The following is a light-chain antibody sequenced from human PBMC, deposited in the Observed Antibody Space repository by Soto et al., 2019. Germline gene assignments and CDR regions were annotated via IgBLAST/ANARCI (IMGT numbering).Light chain of an antibody. CDR1: TSNIGTFY. CDR2: LGD. J-gene: IGLJ1*01. CDR3: AAWDDNLNAYV. Sequence: QSVLTQPPSASSTPGQTVTISCSGSTSNIGTFYVYWYQHLPGTAPKLLIYLGDQRASGVSDRFSGSKSGTSASLAINGLRSDDEADYYCAAWDDNLNAYVFGRGTKVTVL. V-gene: IGLV1-47*02.